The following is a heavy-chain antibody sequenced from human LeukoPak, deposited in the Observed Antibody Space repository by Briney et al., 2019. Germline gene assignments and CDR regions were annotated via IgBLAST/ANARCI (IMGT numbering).Heavy chain of an antibody. J-gene: IGHJ3*02. V-gene: IGHV4-59*01. CDR2: IYYSGST. CDR1: GGSISSYY. Sequence: ETLSLTCTVSGGSISSYYWSWIRQPPGKGLEWIGYIYYSGSTNYNPSLKSRVTISVDTSKNQFSLKLSSVTAADTAVYYCARDFWSGYENTDAFDIWGQGTMVTVSS. D-gene: IGHD3-3*01. CDR3: ARDFWSGYENTDAFDI.